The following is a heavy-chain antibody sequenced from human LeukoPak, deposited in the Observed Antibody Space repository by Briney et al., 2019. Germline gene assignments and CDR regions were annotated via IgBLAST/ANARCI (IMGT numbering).Heavy chain of an antibody. CDR1: GFTFTSYA. CDR3: AKDSVDGPHYGMDV. V-gene: IGHV3-23*01. Sequence: PGGSLRLSCAASGFTFTSYAMNWVRQAPGKGLEWVSAISGSGGTTHYADSVKGRFTISRDNSKNTVYVQMNSLRAEDTAVYYCAKDSVDGPHYGMDVWGQGTTVTVSS. J-gene: IGHJ6*02. D-gene: IGHD4-23*01. CDR2: ISGSGGTT.